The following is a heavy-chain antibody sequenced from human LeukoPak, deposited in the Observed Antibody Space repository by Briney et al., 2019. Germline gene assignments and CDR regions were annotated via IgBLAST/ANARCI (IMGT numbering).Heavy chain of an antibody. CDR2: IIPILGIA. CDR3: ARDKIVLDY. V-gene: IGHV1-69*04. D-gene: IGHD3-16*02. J-gene: IGHJ4*02. Sequence: ASVKVSCKASGYTFTSYYIHWVRQAPGQGLEWMGRIIPILGIANYAQKFQGRVTITADKSTSTAYMELSSLRSEDTAVYYCARDKIVLDYWGQGTLVTVSS. CDR1: GYTFTSYY.